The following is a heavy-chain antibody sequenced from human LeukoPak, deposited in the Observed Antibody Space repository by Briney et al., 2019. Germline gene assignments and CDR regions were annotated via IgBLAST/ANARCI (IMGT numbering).Heavy chain of an antibody. CDR3: ARRSSSSGYFDY. Sequence: SQTLSLTCTVSGGSISSGGYYWSWIRQHPGKGLEWMGYIYYSGRTYYNPSLESRVIISLGTSKNQFSLKLSSVTAADTAVYYCARRSSSSGYFDYWGQGTLVTVSS. V-gene: IGHV4-31*03. CDR2: IYYSGRT. CDR1: GGSISSGGYY. J-gene: IGHJ4*02. D-gene: IGHD6-6*01.